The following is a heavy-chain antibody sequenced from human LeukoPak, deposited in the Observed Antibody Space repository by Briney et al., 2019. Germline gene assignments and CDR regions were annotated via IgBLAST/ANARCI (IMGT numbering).Heavy chain of an antibody. CDR2: ISSSSSTI. Sequence: GGSLRLSCAASGFTFSSYSMNWVRPAPGKGLEWVSYISSSSSTIYYADSVKGRFTISRDNAKNSLYLQMNSLRAEDTAVYYCAKGELLWFGTLYWGQGTLVTVSS. CDR3: AKGELLWFGTLY. V-gene: IGHV3-48*01. CDR1: GFTFSSYS. D-gene: IGHD3-10*01. J-gene: IGHJ4*02.